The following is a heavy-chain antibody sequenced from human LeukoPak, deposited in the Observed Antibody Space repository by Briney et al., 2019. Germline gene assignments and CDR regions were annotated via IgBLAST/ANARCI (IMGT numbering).Heavy chain of an antibody. V-gene: IGHV3-23*01. CDR1: GFDFSSFA. CDR3: AKDASINYKGWYFDL. D-gene: IGHD1-14*01. J-gene: IGHJ2*01. CDR2: IGGSGDST. Sequence: GGSLRLSCVASGFDFSSFAMNWVRQAPGNGPEWVSAIGGSGDSTCYRDSVKGRFTVSRDNSENTLYLQMDSLRGDDTAVYYCAKDASINYKGWYFDLWGRGTLVTVSP.